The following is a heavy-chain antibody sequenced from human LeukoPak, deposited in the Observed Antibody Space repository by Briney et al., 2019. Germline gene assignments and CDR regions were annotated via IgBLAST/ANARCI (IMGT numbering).Heavy chain of an antibody. V-gene: IGHV2-5*02. CDR1: GFSLSTSGVG. Sequence: SGPTLVKPTQTLTLTCTFSGFSLSTSGVGVGWIRQPPGKALEWLALIYWDDDKRYSPSLKSRLTITKDTSKNQVVLTMTNMDPVATATYYCAHRGGGNYYFDYWGQGTLVTVSS. D-gene: IGHD4-23*01. CDR3: AHRGGGNYYFDY. CDR2: IYWDDDK. J-gene: IGHJ4*02.